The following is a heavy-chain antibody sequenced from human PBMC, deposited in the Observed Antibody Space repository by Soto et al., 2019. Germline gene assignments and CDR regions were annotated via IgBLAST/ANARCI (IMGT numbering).Heavy chain of an antibody. D-gene: IGHD6-13*01. V-gene: IGHV1-2*04. Sequence: GASVEVSCKPSGYTFPGYYMNWVRQAPGQALEWMGRINPDTGGTNYAHKFQGWVTMTRETSIRTAYMELSRLRSDDTAVYYCAREYSSSSWFDFWGQGTLVTGSS. CDR1: GYTFPGYY. CDR3: AREYSSSSWFDF. CDR2: INPDTGGT. J-gene: IGHJ4*02.